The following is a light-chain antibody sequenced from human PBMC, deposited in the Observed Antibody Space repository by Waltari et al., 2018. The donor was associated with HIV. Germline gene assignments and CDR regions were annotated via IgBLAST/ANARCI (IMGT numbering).Light chain of an antibody. J-gene: IGLJ1*01. CDR1: SSNIGAGYD. V-gene: IGLV1-40*01. Sequence: QSVLTQPPSVSGAPGQRVTISCTGSSSNIGAGYDVHWSQQLPGTAPKLLIYGNSNRPSEVPDRFSGSKSGTSASLAITGLQAEDEADYYCQSYDSSLSVPNYVFGTGTKVTVL. CDR2: GNS. CDR3: QSYDSSLSVPNYV.